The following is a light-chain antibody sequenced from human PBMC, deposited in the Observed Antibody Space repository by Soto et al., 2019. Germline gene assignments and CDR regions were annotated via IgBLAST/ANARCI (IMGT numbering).Light chain of an antibody. CDR3: QHLNNYPPFT. CDR1: QSVSNNY. V-gene: IGKV3-20*01. Sequence: EIVLTQSPGTLSLSPGERATLSCRASQSVSNNYLAWYQQKHGQAPRLLIYGASNRATGIPDSFSCSGSGTNFTLTISRLEPEDFATYYCQHLNNYPPFTFGPGTKVDLE. CDR2: GAS. J-gene: IGKJ3*01.